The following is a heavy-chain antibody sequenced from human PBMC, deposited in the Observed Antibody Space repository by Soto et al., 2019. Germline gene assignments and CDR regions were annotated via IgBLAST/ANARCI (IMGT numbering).Heavy chain of an antibody. CDR2: ISNDGRST. J-gene: IGHJ4*02. V-gene: IGHV3-74*01. Sequence: EVQLVESGGGLVQPGGSLRLSCAASGLTFSNFRMHWFRQAPGKGLVWVALISNDGRSTNHADSVKGRFTSSRDNAKSTLYLQLNSLRAEDTAVYYCARDTAGLSYWGQGTLVTVSS. CDR1: GLTFSNFR. D-gene: IGHD2-21*02. CDR3: ARDTAGLSY.